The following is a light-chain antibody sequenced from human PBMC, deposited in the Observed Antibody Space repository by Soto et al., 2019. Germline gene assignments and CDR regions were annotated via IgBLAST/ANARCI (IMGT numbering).Light chain of an antibody. J-gene: IGLJ3*02. CDR2: EVS. CDR1: SGDVGNYDL. V-gene: IGLV2-23*02. CDR3: CSYAGNGAWV. Sequence: QSALTQPASVSGSPGQSITISCSGSSGDVGNYDLVSWYQQIPGKAPQLMIFEVSRRPSRVSDRFSGSKSGNTASLTISGLQAEDEDDFYCCSYAGNGAWVFGGGTKLTVL.